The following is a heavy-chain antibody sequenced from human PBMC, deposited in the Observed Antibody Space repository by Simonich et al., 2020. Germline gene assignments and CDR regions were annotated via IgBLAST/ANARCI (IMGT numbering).Heavy chain of an antibody. CDR2: RSYDGRNK. Sequence: QVQLVESGGGVVQPGRSLRLSCAASGFTFSSYAMHWVRQASGKGLEVGAVRSYDGRNKYYADAGKGRFTISRDNSKNTLYLQMNSLRAEDTAVYYCAREGAGNDAFDIWGQGTMVTVSS. D-gene: IGHD1-26*01. J-gene: IGHJ3*02. CDR1: GFTFSSYA. V-gene: IGHV3-30*07. CDR3: AREGAGNDAFDI.